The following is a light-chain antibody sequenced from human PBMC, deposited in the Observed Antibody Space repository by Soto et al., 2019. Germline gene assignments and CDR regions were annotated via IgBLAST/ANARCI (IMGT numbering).Light chain of an antibody. CDR3: QQYKSSST. Sequence: DILITQSPSTLSASVGDTVTITCRASESISIWLAWYQQKPGKAPNLLINKASSLQSEVPSRFSGSGSGTEFTLTITSLQPDDFGVYYCQQYKSSSTFGQGTKVDIK. V-gene: IGKV1-5*03. CDR1: ESISIW. CDR2: KAS. J-gene: IGKJ1*01.